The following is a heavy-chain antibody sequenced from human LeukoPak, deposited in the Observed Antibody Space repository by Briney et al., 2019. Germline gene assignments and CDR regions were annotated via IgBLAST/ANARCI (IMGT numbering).Heavy chain of an antibody. CDR1: GYTFDNYD. CDR3: ARAVRIVGSNPLLGPFEYYFDY. J-gene: IGHJ4*02. Sequence: ASVKVSCKASGYTFDNYDINWVRRATGQGLEWMGWMNPNSGNTGYTQKFQGRVTLTRNTSINTAYMELTSLTYDDTAVYYCARAVRIVGSNPLLGPFEYYFDYWGQGTLVTVSS. CDR2: MNPNSGNT. V-gene: IGHV1-8*03. D-gene: IGHD1-26*01.